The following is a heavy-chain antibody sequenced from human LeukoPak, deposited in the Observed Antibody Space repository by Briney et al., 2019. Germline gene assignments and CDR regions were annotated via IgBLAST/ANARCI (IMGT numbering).Heavy chain of an antibody. Sequence: SSETLSLTFTVSGGSISVYYWSLLRQPPGEGLEWSGYIYYSGSTNYNPSLKSRVTISVDTSKTPFSLKLSSVTAADTAVYYCARGGSGSYWPGVFDYWGQGTLVTVSS. CDR2: IYYSGST. V-gene: IGHV4-59*08. CDR3: ARGGSGSYWPGVFDY. J-gene: IGHJ4*02. CDR1: GGSISVYY. D-gene: IGHD3-10*01.